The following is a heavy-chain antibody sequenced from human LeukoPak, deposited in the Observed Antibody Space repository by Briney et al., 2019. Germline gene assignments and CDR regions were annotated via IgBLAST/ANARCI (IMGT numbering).Heavy chain of an antibody. CDR3: ARETCSTSCLDY. D-gene: IGHD2-2*01. CDR2: ISSSSSYI. Sequence: GGSLRLSCAASGFTFSSYSMNWVRQAPGKGLEWVSSISSSSSYIYYADSVKGRFTISRDNAKNSLYLQMNSLRAEDTAVYYCARETCSTSCLDYWGQGTLVTVSS. V-gene: IGHV3-21*01. CDR1: GFTFSSYS. J-gene: IGHJ4*02.